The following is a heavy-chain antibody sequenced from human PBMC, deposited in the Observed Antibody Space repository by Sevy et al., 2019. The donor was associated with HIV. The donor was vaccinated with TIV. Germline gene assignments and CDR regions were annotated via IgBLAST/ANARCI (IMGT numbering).Heavy chain of an antibody. CDR3: ARDRSTRWINYYFDY. Sequence: GGSLRLSCAASGFTFSDYAMHWVRHTQGKGLEWVAVISYDGINKNCADSVKGRFTLSRDNSKNTLSLQMNSPRTEDTAVYYCARDRSTRWINYYFDYWGQGTLVTVSS. V-gene: IGHV3-30-3*01. CDR1: GFTFSDYA. D-gene: IGHD2-2*01. CDR2: ISYDGINK. J-gene: IGHJ4*02.